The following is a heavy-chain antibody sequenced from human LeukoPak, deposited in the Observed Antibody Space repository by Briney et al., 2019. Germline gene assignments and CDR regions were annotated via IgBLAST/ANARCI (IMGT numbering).Heavy chain of an antibody. CDR3: ARRGYDILAGYPENWFDP. CDR1: GGSFSGYY. D-gene: IGHD3-9*01. Sequence: SETLSLTCAVYGGSFSGYYWSWIRQPPGKGLEWIGEINHSGSTNYNPSLKSRVTISVDTSKNQFSLNLSSVTAADTAVYYCARRGYDILAGYPENWFDPWGQGTLVTVSS. J-gene: IGHJ5*02. V-gene: IGHV4-34*01. CDR2: INHSGST.